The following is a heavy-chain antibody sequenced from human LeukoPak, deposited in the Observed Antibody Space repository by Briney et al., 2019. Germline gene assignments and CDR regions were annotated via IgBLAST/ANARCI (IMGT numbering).Heavy chain of an antibody. Sequence: SETLSLTCAVYGGSFSSYYWGWIRQPPGKGLEWIGSIYYSGSTYYNPSLKSRVTISVDTSKNQFSLKLSSVTAADTAVYYCARLYYGSGSYYNTYYFDYWGQGTLVTVSS. V-gene: IGHV4-39*01. CDR1: GGSFSSYY. J-gene: IGHJ4*02. CDR2: IYYSGST. CDR3: ARLYYGSGSYYNTYYFDY. D-gene: IGHD3-10*01.